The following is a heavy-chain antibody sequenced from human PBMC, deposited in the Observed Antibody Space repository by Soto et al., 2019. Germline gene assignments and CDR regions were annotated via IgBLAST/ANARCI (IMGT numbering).Heavy chain of an antibody. J-gene: IGHJ4*02. CDR3: VHRQYNGYDWGYFDY. CDR2: LYWDDDE. D-gene: IGHD5-12*01. V-gene: IGHV2-5*02. CDR1: GFSLSTSGVA. Sequence: QITVKESGPTLVKPTQSLTLTCTVSGFSLSTSGVAVAWIRQPPGKALEWLALLYWDDDERYSPPLRSRLTITKDNPKNQVVLTMTNMDPVDTGTYYCVHRQYNGYDWGYFDYWGQGSLVAVSS.